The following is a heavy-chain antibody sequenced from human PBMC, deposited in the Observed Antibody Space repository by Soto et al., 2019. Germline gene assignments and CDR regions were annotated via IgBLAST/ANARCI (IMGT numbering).Heavy chain of an antibody. CDR1: GFTFSSYG. V-gene: IGHV3-33*01. CDR3: ASTRRFGEVDY. D-gene: IGHD3-10*01. Sequence: QVQLVESGGGVVQPGRSLRLSCAASGFTFSSYGMHWVRQAPGKGLEWVAVIWYDGSNKYYADSVKGRFTISRDNSKNTLYLQMNSLRAEDTAVYYCASTRRFGEVDYWGQGTLVTVSS. J-gene: IGHJ4*02. CDR2: IWYDGSNK.